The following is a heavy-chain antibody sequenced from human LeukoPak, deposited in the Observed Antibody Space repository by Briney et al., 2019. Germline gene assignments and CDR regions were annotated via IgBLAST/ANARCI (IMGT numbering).Heavy chain of an antibody. CDR1: GYTFTGYY. D-gene: IGHD2-15*01. CDR3: ARKYCSGDKGAPYCYGMDV. V-gene: IGHV1-2*02. Sequence: ASVKVSCKASGYTFTGYYMHWVRQAAGQGLEWMRWINPNSGGTNYAQKFQGKVTMTRDTSISTAYMELSRLRSDDTAVYYCARKYCSGDKGAPYCYGMDVWGQGTTVTVSS. J-gene: IGHJ6*02. CDR2: INPNSGGT.